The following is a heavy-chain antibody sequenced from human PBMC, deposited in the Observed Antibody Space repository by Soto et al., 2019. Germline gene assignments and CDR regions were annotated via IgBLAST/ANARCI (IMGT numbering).Heavy chain of an antibody. CDR1: GFTFSSYG. CDR2: IWYDGSNK. Sequence: QVQLVESGGGVVQPGRSLRLSCAASGFTFSSYGMHWVRQAPGKGLEWVAVIWYDGSNKYYADSVKGRFTISRDNSKNTLYLQMNSLRAEDTAVYYCARDKVPAASKPYDYWGQGTLVTVSS. J-gene: IGHJ4*02. D-gene: IGHD2-2*01. V-gene: IGHV3-33*01. CDR3: ARDKVPAASKPYDY.